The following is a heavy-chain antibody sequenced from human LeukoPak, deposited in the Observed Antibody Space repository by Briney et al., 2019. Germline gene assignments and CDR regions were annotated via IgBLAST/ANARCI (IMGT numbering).Heavy chain of an antibody. CDR3: VRDFSCGGGTCSDCFDP. D-gene: IGHD2-15*01. Sequence: ASVKVSCKASGYTFTNYGISWVRQAPGQGLEWMGWIGAYSGHTTYAQNIQGRLTKTTDTSTSTAYMDLRSLRSDDTAVYYCVRDFSCGGGTCSDCFDPWGQGTLVTVSS. CDR1: GYTFTNYG. V-gene: IGHV1-18*01. J-gene: IGHJ5*02. CDR2: IGAYSGHT.